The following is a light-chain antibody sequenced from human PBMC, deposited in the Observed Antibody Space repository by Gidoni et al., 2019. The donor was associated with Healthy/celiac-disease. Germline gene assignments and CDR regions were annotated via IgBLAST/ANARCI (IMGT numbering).Light chain of an antibody. J-gene: IGKJ5*01. CDR2: AAS. CDR1: QGISSY. Sequence: DIQLTQSPSFLSASVGDRVTITCRASQGISSYLAWYQQKPGKAPKLLIYAASTLQSGVPSRFSGSGSGTEFTLTISSLQPEDFATYYCQQLNSYSAITFXQXTRLEIK. V-gene: IGKV1-9*01. CDR3: QQLNSYSAIT.